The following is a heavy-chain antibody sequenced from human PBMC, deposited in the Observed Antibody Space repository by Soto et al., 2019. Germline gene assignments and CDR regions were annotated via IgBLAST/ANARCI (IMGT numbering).Heavy chain of an antibody. Sequence: SETLCLTCPFSDFSISGGEYYLSWIRQPPGKGLEWIGYIYYSGSTYYNPSLKSRVTISVDTSKNQFSLKLSSVTAADTAVYYCAGQGAKPRYYGMDVWGQGTTVTVS. CDR1: DFSISGGEYY. CDR2: IYYSGST. CDR3: AGQGAKPRYYGMDV. V-gene: IGHV4-30-4*01. D-gene: IGHD3-16*01. J-gene: IGHJ6*02.